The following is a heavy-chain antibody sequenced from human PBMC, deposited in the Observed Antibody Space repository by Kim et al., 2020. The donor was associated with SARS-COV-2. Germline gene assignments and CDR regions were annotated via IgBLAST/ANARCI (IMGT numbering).Heavy chain of an antibody. J-gene: IGHJ2*01. V-gene: IGHV3-30-3*01. CDR1: GFTFSSYA. CDR2: ISYDGSNK. CDR3: ARDFGDPGSGYLSGYFDL. Sequence: GGSLRLSCAASGFTFSSYAMHWVRQAPGKGLEWVAVISYDGSNKYYADSVKGRFTISRDNSKNTLYLQMNSLRAEDTAVYYCARDFGDPGSGYLSGYFDLWGRGTLVTVSS. D-gene: IGHD3-22*01.